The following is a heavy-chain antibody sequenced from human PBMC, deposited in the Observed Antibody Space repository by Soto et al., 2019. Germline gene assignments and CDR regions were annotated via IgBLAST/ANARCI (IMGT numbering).Heavy chain of an antibody. CDR3: ARSTPDFDWLSPFDY. J-gene: IGHJ4*02. Sequence: QVQLVQSGAEVKKPGASVKVSCKASGYTFTSYGISWVRQAPGQGLEWMGWISAYNGNTNYAQKLQGRVTMTTDTSXXTAYMELRSLRSDDTAVYYCARSTPDFDWLSPFDYWGQGTLVTVSS. V-gene: IGHV1-18*01. CDR1: GYTFTSYG. CDR2: ISAYNGNT. D-gene: IGHD3-9*01.